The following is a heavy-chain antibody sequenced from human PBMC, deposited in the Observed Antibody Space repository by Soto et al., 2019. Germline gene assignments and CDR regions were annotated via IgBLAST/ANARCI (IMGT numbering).Heavy chain of an antibody. J-gene: IGHJ6*02. V-gene: IGHV1-3*01. CDR1: GYTFTSYP. CDR3: ARAGYTYGPPYYGMDV. Sequence: ASVKVSCKASGYTFTSYPTHWVRRAPGQRLEWMGWIDAGNGNTKYSQKFRGRVTFTTDTSASTAYMDLSSLRSEDTAVYYCARAGYTYGPPYYGMDVWGQGTTVTV. CDR2: IDAGNGNT. D-gene: IGHD5-18*01.